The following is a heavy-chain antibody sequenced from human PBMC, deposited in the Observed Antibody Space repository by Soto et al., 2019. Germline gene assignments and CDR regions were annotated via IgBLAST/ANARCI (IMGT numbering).Heavy chain of an antibody. V-gene: IGHV1-69*19. CDR1: GGTFNTYA. D-gene: IGHD3-10*01. Sequence: QVQLVQSGAEMQKPGSSVKVSCQSSGGTFNTYAMNWVRQAPGQGPEWMGDISPMFGAANYAPKFQGRVTNTADESTGKWYMQLSSLTSEDTALYFCAREVQVHTPAFVYWGQGTLVTVSS. CDR3: AREVQVHTPAFVY. CDR2: ISPMFGAA. J-gene: IGHJ4*02.